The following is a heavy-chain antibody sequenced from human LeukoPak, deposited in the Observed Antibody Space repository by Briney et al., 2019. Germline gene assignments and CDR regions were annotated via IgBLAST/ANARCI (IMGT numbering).Heavy chain of an antibody. CDR1: GFNFSGYW. CDR3: AVTIAVGY. CDR2: IKEDGSEK. Sequence: GGSLRLSCIGSGFNFSGYWMTWVRQAPGKGLECVGNIKEDGSEKHYVDSVKGRFTISRDNAKNSLSLQMNTLRVEDTAIYYCAVTIAVGYWGQGALVTVSS. J-gene: IGHJ4*02. D-gene: IGHD6-19*01. V-gene: IGHV3-7*01.